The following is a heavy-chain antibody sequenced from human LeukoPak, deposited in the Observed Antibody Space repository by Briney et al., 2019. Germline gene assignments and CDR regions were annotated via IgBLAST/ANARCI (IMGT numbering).Heavy chain of an antibody. V-gene: IGHV4-61*08. J-gene: IGHJ2*01. Sequence: SETLSLTCTVSGGSISSGGYYWSWIRQHPGKGLEWIGYIYYSGSTNYNPSLKSRVTISVDTSKNQFSLKLSSVTAADTAVYYCATHTAMVNWYFDLWGRGTLVTVSS. CDR1: GGSISSGGYY. CDR3: ATHTAMVNWYFDL. CDR2: IYYSGST. D-gene: IGHD5-18*01.